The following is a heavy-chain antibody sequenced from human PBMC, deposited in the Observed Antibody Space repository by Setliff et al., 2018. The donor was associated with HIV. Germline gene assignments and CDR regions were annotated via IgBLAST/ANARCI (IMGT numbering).Heavy chain of an antibody. CDR3: ARRRGQKATGWYYFDF. V-gene: IGHV4-34*01. J-gene: IGHJ4*03. Sequence: SETLSLTCAVYGGSFSGYYWSWIRQPPGKGLEWIGEITHRGITDYNPSLKSRVTISVDTSKNQFSLKVTSVTAADTAVYYCARRRGQKATGWYYFDFWVPETLLVTVSS. D-gene: IGHD6-19*01. CDR1: GGSFSGYY. CDR2: ITHRGIT.